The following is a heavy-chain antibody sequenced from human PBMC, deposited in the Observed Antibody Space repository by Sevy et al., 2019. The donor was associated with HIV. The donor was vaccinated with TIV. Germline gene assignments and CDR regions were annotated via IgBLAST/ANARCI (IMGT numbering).Heavy chain of an antibody. CDR1: GFAFSNYYA. CDR2: ISYDGSDK. Sequence: QLGGSLRLSCAASGFAFSNYYAMHWVRQAPGKGLEWVALISYDGSDKYYADSVKGRFTISRDNFKNPLFLQMNSLTTEDTAVYYCARPRANYVDHYFFYAMDVWGQGTTVTVSS. V-gene: IGHV3-30-3*01. CDR3: ARPRANYVDHYFFYAMDV. D-gene: IGHD4-17*01. J-gene: IGHJ6*02.